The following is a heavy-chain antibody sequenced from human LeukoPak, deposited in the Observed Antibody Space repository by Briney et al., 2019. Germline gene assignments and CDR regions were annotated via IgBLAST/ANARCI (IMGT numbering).Heavy chain of an antibody. CDR3: ARDPNPPAFDI. J-gene: IGHJ3*02. V-gene: IGHV1-8*01. CDR2: MDPNNGNT. Sequence: ASVKVSCKASGYTFTNYHINWVRQATGQGLEWMGWMDPNNGNTDYAQKFQGRVTMTRNTSVNTAYMELSSLRSEDTAVYYCARDPNPPAFDIWSQGTMVTVSS. CDR1: GYTFTNYH.